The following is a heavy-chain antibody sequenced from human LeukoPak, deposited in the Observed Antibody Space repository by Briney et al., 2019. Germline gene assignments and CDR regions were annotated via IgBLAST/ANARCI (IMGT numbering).Heavy chain of an antibody. CDR2: MNPNSGNT. CDR3: ARLSISSKYACDI. V-gene: IGHV1-8*01. Sequence: GASVKVSCKASGYTFTSYDINWVRQAPGQGLEWMGWMNPNSGNTGYAQKFQGRVTMTTNTSTGTAYMELSSLRSEDTAVYYCARLSISSKYACDIRGQGTMVTVSS. D-gene: IGHD4-11*01. J-gene: IGHJ3*02. CDR1: GYTFTSYD.